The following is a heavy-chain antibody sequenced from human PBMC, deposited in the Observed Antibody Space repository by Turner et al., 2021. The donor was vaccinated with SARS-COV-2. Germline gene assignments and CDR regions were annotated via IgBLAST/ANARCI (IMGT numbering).Heavy chain of an antibody. Sequence: EVQLLESGGGLVQPGGPLSLSCPASGFSFSSSAMSWVRQAPGKGLERVSDISGSGGSTNYADSVKSRFTISRDNTKNTLYLQMNSRGAEDTAVYYCAQDLGGCYNYWGQGTLVTVSS. V-gene: IGHV3-23*01. CDR2: ISGSGGST. J-gene: IGHJ4*02. CDR1: GFSFSSSA. CDR3: AQDLGGCYNY. D-gene: IGHD1-26*01.